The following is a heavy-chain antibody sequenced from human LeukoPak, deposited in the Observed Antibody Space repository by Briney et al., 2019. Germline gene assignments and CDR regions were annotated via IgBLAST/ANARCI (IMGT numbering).Heavy chain of an antibody. J-gene: IGHJ5*02. Sequence: ASVKVSCKASGYTFTSYYMHWMRQAPGRGLEWMGRINPNSGGTNYAQKFQGRVTMTRDTSISTAYMGMSRLRSDDTTVYYCARGELVGLGATSAGWFDPWGQGTLVTVSS. CDR1: GYTFTSYY. CDR3: ARGELVGLGATSAGWFDP. CDR2: INPNSGGT. D-gene: IGHD1-26*01. V-gene: IGHV1-2*06.